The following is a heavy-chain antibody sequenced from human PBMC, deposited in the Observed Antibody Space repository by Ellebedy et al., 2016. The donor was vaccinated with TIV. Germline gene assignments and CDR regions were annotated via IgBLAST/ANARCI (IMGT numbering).Heavy chain of an antibody. D-gene: IGHD2-8*01. J-gene: IGHJ4*02. CDR2: LWGDGGGA. V-gene: IGHV3-23*01. CDR3: AKMYGHPVERYYFDY. CDR1: GFTFGDFA. Sequence: GESLKISCASSGFTFGDFAMSWVGQAPGKGLEWVSFLWGDGGGAHADSVKGRFTMSRENSKNTLSLQMNSLKVEDTAVYYCAKMYGHPVERYYFDYWGQGTLVTVSS.